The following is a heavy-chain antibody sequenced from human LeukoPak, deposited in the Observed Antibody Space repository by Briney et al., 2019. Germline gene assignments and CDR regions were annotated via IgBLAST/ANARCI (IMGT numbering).Heavy chain of an antibody. CDR2: IYTSGST. D-gene: IGHD6-13*01. J-gene: IGHJ6*03. Sequence: SETLSLTCTVSGGSISSGSYYWSWIRQPAGKGLEWIGRIYTSGSTNYNPSLKSRVTISVDTSKNQFSLKLSSVTAADTAVYYCARAVAAAFYYYMDVWGKGTTVTVSS. V-gene: IGHV4-61*02. CDR1: GGSISSGSYY. CDR3: ARAVAAAFYYYMDV.